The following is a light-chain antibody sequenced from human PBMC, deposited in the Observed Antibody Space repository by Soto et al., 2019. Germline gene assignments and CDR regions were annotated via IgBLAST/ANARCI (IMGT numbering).Light chain of an antibody. CDR1: QSISSY. CDR2: AAS. Sequence: DIQMTHSPSTLSASVGDRVTITCRASQSISSYLTWYPLQPAKVPKLLIYAASSLQRGVPSMFSGSGSGTDFTLTISSLQPEDFATYYCQQSYSTITFGQGTRLEI. J-gene: IGKJ5*01. CDR3: QQSYSTIT. V-gene: IGKV1-39*01.